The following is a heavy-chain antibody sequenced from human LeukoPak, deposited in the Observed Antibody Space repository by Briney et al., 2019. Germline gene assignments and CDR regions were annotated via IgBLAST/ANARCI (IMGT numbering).Heavy chain of an antibody. Sequence: GGSLRLSCAASGFTFSSYAMHWVRQAPGKGLEWVAVISYDGSNRYYADSVKGRFTISRDNAKNSLYLQMNSLRDEDTAVYYCARDSPAVAGSDYWGQGTLVTVSS. CDR3: ARDSPAVAGSDY. J-gene: IGHJ4*02. CDR2: ISYDGSNR. CDR1: GFTFSSYA. D-gene: IGHD6-19*01. V-gene: IGHV3-30-3*01.